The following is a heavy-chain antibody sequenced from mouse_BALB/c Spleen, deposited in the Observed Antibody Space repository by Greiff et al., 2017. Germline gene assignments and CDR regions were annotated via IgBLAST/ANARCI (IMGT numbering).Heavy chain of an antibody. V-gene: IGHV5-4*02. CDR2: ISDGGSYT. CDR1: GFAFSDYY. Sequence: EVMLVESGGGLVKPGGSLKLSCAASGFAFSDYYMYWVRQTPEKRLEWVATISDGGSYTYYPDSVKGRFTISRDNAKNNLYLQMSSLKSEDTAMYYCARQLTDAMDYWGQGTSVTVSS. D-gene: IGHD3-3*01. J-gene: IGHJ4*01. CDR3: ARQLTDAMDY.